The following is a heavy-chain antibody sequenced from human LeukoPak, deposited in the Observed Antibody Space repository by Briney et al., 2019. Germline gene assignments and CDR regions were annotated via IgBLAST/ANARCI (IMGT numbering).Heavy chain of an antibody. J-gene: IGHJ4*02. Sequence: SETLSLTCAVYGGSFSGYYWSWIRQPPGKGLEWIGEINHSGSTNYNPSLKSRVTISVDTSKNQFSLKLSSVTAADTAVYYCVRGRLPMIVVPFLDYWGQGTLVTVSS. V-gene: IGHV4-34*01. D-gene: IGHD3-22*01. CDR1: GGSFSGYY. CDR3: VRGRLPMIVVPFLDY. CDR2: INHSGST.